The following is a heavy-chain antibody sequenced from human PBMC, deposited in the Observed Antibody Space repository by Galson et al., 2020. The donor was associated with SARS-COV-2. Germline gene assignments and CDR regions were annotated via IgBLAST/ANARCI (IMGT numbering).Heavy chain of an antibody. CDR2: INDNANR. CDR1: GASISRGNYY. V-gene: IGHV4-31*11. Sequence: SETLSLTCAVSGASISRGNYYWTWIRQRPGKGLEWIGYINDNANRYYNPSLSSRVDISPDTSKNQFSLEVMFVTAADTAVYYCARVKGATLYMDVWGTGITVTVS. D-gene: IGHD1-26*01. J-gene: IGHJ6*03. CDR3: ARVKGATLYMDV.